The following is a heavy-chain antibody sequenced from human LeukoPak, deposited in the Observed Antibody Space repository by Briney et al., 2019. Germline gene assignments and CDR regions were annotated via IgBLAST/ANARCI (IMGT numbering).Heavy chain of an antibody. D-gene: IGHD3-3*01. CDR3: ARPPTAASITIFGVVIEDAADQNWFDP. CDR1: GYTFTGYY. Sequence: GASVKVSCKSSGYTFTGYYMHWVRQAPGQGLEWMGWINPNSGGTNYAQKFQGRVTMTRDTPISTAYMELSRLRSDDTAVYYCARPPTAASITIFGVVIEDAADQNWFDPWGQGTLVTVSS. V-gene: IGHV1-2*02. CDR2: INPNSGGT. J-gene: IGHJ5*02.